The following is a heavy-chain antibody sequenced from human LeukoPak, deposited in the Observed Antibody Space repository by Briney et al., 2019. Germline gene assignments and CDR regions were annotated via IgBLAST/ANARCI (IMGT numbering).Heavy chain of an antibody. Sequence: GASVKVSCKASGYTFSDYYMHWVRQAPGQGLEWMGWINPNSGGTNYAQKFQGRDTMTRDTSISTAYMELSSLRFDDTAVYYCASGSSYDSSGRGFDYWGQGTLVTVSS. V-gene: IGHV1-2*02. CDR1: GYTFSDYY. CDR2: INPNSGGT. D-gene: IGHD3-22*01. CDR3: ASGSSYDSSGRGFDY. J-gene: IGHJ4*02.